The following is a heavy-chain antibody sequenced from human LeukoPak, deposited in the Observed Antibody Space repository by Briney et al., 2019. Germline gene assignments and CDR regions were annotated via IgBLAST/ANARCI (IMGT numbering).Heavy chain of an antibody. CDR1: GYPFSAHF. D-gene: IGHD1-1*01. V-gene: IGHV7-4-1*02. Sequence: ASVNVSCKASGYPFSAHFLNWVRQAPGQGLEWMGNIDTTTGNPTYAQDLIGRFVFSLDTSVSTAYLQITSLKADDTAAYYCVRGTPTPGLDYWGQGTQVTVSS. J-gene: IGHJ4*02. CDR2: IDTTTGNP. CDR3: VRGTPTPGLDY.